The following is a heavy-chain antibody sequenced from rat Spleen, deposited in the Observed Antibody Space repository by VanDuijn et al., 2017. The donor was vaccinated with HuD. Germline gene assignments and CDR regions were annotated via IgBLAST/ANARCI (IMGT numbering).Heavy chain of an antibody. D-gene: IGHD1-2*01. J-gene: IGHJ2*01. CDR1: GFTLTSNS. V-gene: IGHV2-1*01. Sequence: QVQLKESGPGLVQPSQTLSLTCTVSGFTLTSNSVHWVRQPPGKGLEWMGGIWGDGGTNYNSAVQSRLSISRDTSKSQVFLKMNSLQTEDTAIYYCTRYYSSYIFDYWGQGVMVTVSS. CDR2: IWGDGGT. CDR3: TRYYSSYIFDY.